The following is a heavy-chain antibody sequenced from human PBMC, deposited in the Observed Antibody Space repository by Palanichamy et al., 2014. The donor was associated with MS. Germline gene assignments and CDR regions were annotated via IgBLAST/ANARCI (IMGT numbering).Heavy chain of an antibody. Sequence: QVQLQESGPGLVKPSETLSLTCTVSGGSISSYYWSWIRQPPREGTGVDWVYLLQWEHQLQPSLKSRVTISVDTSKNQFSLKLSSVTAADTAVYYCARLFISRDTMIVVDPDWYFDLWGRGTLVTVSS. D-gene: IGHD3-22*01. V-gene: IGHV4-59*01. CDR2: LLQWEH. CDR1: GGSISSYY. CDR3: ARLFISRDTMIVVDPDWYFDL. J-gene: IGHJ2*01.